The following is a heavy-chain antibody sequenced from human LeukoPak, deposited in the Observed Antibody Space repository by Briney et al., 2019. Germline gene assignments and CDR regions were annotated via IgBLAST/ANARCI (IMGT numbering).Heavy chain of an antibody. CDR2: IYPGDSDDFHA. CDR3: ARKGEVDCSMEHAFTV. CDR1: GFTLSNYW. D-gene: IGHD2-21*01. Sequence: GESLKLSCKGSGFTLSNYWIAWVRQMAGKDRDWVGIIYPGDSDDFHAAYSPASQCQVTSPADKSISTADLRCLSLRAWDSGPSYCARKGEVDCSMEHAFTVWGQGTMVTVYS. V-gene: IGHV5-51*01. J-gene: IGHJ3*01.